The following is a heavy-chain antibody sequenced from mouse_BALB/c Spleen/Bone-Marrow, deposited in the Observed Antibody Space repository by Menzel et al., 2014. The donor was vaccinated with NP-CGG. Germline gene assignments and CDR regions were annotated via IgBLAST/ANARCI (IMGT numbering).Heavy chain of an antibody. CDR1: GYAFTNYL. Sequence: QVQLKHSGAELVRPGTSVKVSCKASGYAFTNYLIEWVKQRPGQGLEWIGVINPGSGGTNYNEKFKGKATLTADKSSSTAYMQLSSLTSDDSAVYFCARWSNYYGSSYLAYRGQGTLVTVSA. D-gene: IGHD1-1*01. CDR3: ARWSNYYGSSYLAY. V-gene: IGHV1-54*01. CDR2: INPGSGGT. J-gene: IGHJ3*01.